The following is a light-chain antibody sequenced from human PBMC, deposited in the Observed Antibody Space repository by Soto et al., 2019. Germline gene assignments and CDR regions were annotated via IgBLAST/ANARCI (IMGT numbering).Light chain of an antibody. Sequence: DIVMTQSPLSSPVTLGQPASISCRSSESLVHSDGNTYLSWLHQRPGQPPRLLIYKIYKRLPGVPERISGSGAGTEFTLNISRVEAEDVGIYYCMQATQFSWTFGQGTKVEV. CDR2: KIY. J-gene: IGKJ1*01. V-gene: IGKV2-24*01. CDR3: MQATQFSWT. CDR1: ESLVHSDGNTY.